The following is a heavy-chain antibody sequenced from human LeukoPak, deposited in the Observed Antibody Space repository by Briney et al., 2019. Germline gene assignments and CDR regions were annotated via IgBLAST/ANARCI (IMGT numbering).Heavy chain of an antibody. D-gene: IGHD2-2*01. CDR3: VRHSPAANEGFDI. CDR1: GGSISNRSYY. CDR2: IYYSGST. Sequence: SGTLSLTCTDSGGSISNRSYYWAWIRQPPGKGLEWIGSIYYSGSTYYNPSLKRRLTISVDTSKSQFSLKLSSVTAADTAVYYCVRHSPAANEGFDIWGQGTMVSVSS. J-gene: IGHJ3*02. V-gene: IGHV4-39*01.